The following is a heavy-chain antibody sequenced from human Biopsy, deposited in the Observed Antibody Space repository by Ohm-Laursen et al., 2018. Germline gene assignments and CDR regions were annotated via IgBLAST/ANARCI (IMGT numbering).Heavy chain of an antibody. CDR3: ARGRLSGTRRALDI. D-gene: IGHD1-7*01. J-gene: IGHJ3*02. CDR2: MNPKSGDA. Sequence: ASVKVSCKTSGYTFINYDIHWVRQASGQGLEWMGWMNPKSGDAGYAHKFQGRVTMSRNTSISTANLEMSSLRSEDTAVYYCARGRLSGTRRALDIWGQGTMVTVSS. CDR1: GYTFINYD. V-gene: IGHV1-8*01.